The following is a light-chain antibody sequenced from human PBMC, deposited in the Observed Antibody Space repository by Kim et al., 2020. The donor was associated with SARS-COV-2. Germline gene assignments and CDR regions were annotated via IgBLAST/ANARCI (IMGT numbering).Light chain of an antibody. CDR3: NSRDNNGNR. Sequence: SELTQDPAVSVALGQTVRITCQGDSLRRFYASWYQQKPGQAHILVMYGKNKRPSGIPDRFSGSSSRSTASLTITGAQAEDEADYYCNSRDNNGNRFGGGTQLTVL. CDR1: SLRRFY. J-gene: IGLJ2*01. V-gene: IGLV3-19*01. CDR2: GKN.